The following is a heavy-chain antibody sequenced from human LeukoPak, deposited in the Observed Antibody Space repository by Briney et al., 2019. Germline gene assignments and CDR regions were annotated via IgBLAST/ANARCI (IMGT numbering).Heavy chain of an antibody. Sequence: PGGSLRLSCSASGFTFSPYGMNWVRQAPGKGLEYVTAMNSNGGTPYYADSVQGRFTISRDDSKNTLYLQMSSLRAEDMAVYYCVKGRGYYYYYGMDVWGRGTMVIVSS. CDR1: GFTFSPYG. J-gene: IGHJ6*04. CDR3: VKGRGYYYYYGMDV. CDR2: MNSNGGTP. V-gene: IGHV3-64D*06.